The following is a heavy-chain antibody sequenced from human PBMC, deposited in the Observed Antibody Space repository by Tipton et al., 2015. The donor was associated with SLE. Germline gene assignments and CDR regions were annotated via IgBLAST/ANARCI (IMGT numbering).Heavy chain of an antibody. J-gene: IGHJ4*02. CDR3: AKDWGSGDYFDY. D-gene: IGHD6-25*01. Sequence: QLVQSGGGLVQPGRSLRLSCAASGFTFDDYAMHWVRQAPGKGLEWVSGISWNSGSIGYADSVKGRFTISRDNAKNSLYLQMNSLRAEDTALYYCAKDWGSGDYFDYWGQGTLVTVSS. CDR1: GFTFDDYA. V-gene: IGHV3-9*01. CDR2: ISWNSGSI.